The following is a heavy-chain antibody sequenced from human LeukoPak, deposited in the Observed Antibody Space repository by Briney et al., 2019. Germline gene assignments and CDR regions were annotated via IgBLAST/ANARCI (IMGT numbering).Heavy chain of an antibody. V-gene: IGHV1-18*01. CDR3: ARDKSLSAAGILYYYYDMDV. D-gene: IGHD6-13*01. CDR1: GYTFTSYG. J-gene: IGHJ6*02. CDR2: ISAYNGNT. Sequence: ASVKVSCKASGYTFTSYGISWVRQAPGQGLEWMGWISAYNGNTNYAQKLQGRVTMTTDTSTSTAYMELRSLRSDDTAVYYCARDKSLSAAGILYYYYDMDVWGQGTTVTVSS.